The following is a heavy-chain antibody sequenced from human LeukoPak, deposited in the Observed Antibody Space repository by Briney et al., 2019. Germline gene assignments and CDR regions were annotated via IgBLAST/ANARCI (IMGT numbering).Heavy chain of an antibody. Sequence: PGGSLRLSCAASGFTFSRYWKHWVRQAPGKGLVWVSRINGGGSSTNYADSVNGRSTISRDNAKNTLYLQMSGLRGEDAAVYYCARGPSSNWGDFDYWGQGTLVIASS. CDR1: GFTFSRYW. CDR2: INGGGSST. D-gene: IGHD7-27*01. J-gene: IGHJ4*02. V-gene: IGHV3-74*01. CDR3: ARGPSSNWGDFDY.